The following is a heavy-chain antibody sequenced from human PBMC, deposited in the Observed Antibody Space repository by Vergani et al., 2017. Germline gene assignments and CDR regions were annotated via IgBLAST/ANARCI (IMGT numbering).Heavy chain of an antibody. CDR2: ISSSSSYI. V-gene: IGHV3-21*01. J-gene: IGHJ4*02. CDR1: GFTFRSYS. D-gene: IGHD3-22*01. Sequence: EVQLVASGGGLVKPGGSLRLSCAASGFTFRSYSMNWVRQAPGKGLEWVSSISSSSSYIYYADSVKGRFTISRDNAKNSLYLQMNSLRAEDTAVYYCARAYYYDSSGYYYYFDYWGQGTLVTVSS. CDR3: ARAYYYDSSGYYYYFDY.